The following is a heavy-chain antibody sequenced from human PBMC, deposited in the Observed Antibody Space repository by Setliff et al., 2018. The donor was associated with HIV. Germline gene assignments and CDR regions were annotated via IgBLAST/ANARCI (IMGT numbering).Heavy chain of an antibody. CDR3: ARSALWFGEADWYFDL. CDR2: GYIYKGGST. D-gene: IGHD3-10*01. V-gene: IGHV4-39*07. CDR1: GDSISSGSYF. Sequence: SETLSLTCSVSGDSISSGSYFWGWIRQTPGKGLEWIGWIGYIYKGGSTYYNPSLKSRVTMSEDTSKNQFSLKLRSVTAVDTAVYYCARSALWFGEADWYFDLWGRGTLVTVSS. J-gene: IGHJ2*01.